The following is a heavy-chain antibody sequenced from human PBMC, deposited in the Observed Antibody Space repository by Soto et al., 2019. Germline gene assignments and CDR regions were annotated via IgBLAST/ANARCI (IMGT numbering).Heavy chain of an antibody. V-gene: IGHV1-2*04. D-gene: IGHD6-19*01. CDR3: ARSVPWLVPSIRDAFDI. CDR2: INLKSGGN. J-gene: IGHJ3*02. CDR1: GYTFTGYY. Sequence: ASVKVSCKASGYTFTGYYMHWVRQAPGQGLEWMGWINLKSGGNNFEKKFQGWVTLTRETSIRTAYMGLSRLRSYDTAFFYCARSVPWLVPSIRDAFDIWGQGKMVTVS.